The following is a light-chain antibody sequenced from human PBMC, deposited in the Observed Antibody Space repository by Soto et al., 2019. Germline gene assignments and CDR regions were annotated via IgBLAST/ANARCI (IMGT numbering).Light chain of an antibody. CDR1: QSVSSN. J-gene: IGKJ4*01. Sequence: EIVMTQSPATLSVSPGERATLSCRASQSVSSNLAWYQQKPGQAHRLLIYVASTRATGIPARFTGSGSGTEFTLTISSLQSEDFAVYYCQQYNNWPPLTFGGGTKVEIK. CDR2: VAS. CDR3: QQYNNWPPLT. V-gene: IGKV3-15*01.